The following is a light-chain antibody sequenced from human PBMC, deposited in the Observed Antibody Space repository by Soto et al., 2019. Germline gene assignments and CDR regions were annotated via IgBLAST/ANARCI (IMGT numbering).Light chain of an antibody. Sequence: EIVLTQSPGTLSLSPGERATLSCRASQTLSTNSLAWYQQRPGQTPRLLIYAASTRDTDIPDRFNGSGSGTDFALTINRLEHEEFAVYYCQQYDASPLTFGPGTTVDVK. J-gene: IGKJ3*01. CDR3: QQYDASPLT. V-gene: IGKV3-20*01. CDR2: AAS. CDR1: QTLSTNS.